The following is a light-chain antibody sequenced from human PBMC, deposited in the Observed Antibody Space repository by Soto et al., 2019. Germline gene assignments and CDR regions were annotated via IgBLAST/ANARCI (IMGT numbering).Light chain of an antibody. Sequence: AQTRSSQPGSGEDSVTICCRASQSINNYLNWYLQRPGQAPKLLIRSASTLQRGVPSRCSGSGSRTDFTPTIAHLQPDVFATYYCPQWLTCSITFGHGTRLAIK. CDR1: QSINNY. CDR2: SAS. V-gene: IGKV1-39*01. CDR3: PQWLTCSIT. J-gene: IGKJ5*01.